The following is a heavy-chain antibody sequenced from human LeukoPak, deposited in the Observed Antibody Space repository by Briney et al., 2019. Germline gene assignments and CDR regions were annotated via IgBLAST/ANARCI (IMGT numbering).Heavy chain of an antibody. D-gene: IGHD6-19*01. CDR1: GFTFDDDG. Sequence: PGGSLRLSCAASGFTFDDDGMSWGRPAPGKGLEWVSGINWNGGSTGYADSVKGRFTISRDNAKNSLYLQMNSLRAEDTALYYCARVKTIAVAGTVDYWGQGTLVTVSS. V-gene: IGHV3-20*04. CDR2: INWNGGST. CDR3: ARVKTIAVAGTVDY. J-gene: IGHJ4*02.